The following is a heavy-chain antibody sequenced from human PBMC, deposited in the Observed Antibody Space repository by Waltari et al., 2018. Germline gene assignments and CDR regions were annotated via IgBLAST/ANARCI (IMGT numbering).Heavy chain of an antibody. D-gene: IGHD6-13*01. CDR3: ARVPRTIAAAGTEY. V-gene: IGHV4-61*09. J-gene: IGHJ4*02. Sequence: QVQLQESGPGLVKPSQTLSLTCTVSGGSISSGSYYWSWIRQPAGEGLEWIGYIYTSGSTNYNPSLKSRVTISVDTSKNQFSLKLSSVTAADTAVYYCARVPRTIAAAGTEYWGQGTLVTVSS. CDR1: GGSISSGSYY. CDR2: IYTSGST.